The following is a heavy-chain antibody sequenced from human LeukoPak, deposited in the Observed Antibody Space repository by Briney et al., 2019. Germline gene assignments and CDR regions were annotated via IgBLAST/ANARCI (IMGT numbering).Heavy chain of an antibody. V-gene: IGHV3-23*01. Sequence: PGGSLRLSCAASGFTFSSYAMSWVRQAPGKGLEWVSTISGSGGNTYYADSVKGRFTISRDNSKNTLYLQMNSLRAEDTAVYYCAKGYSSSWYNWFDPWGQGTLVTVSS. J-gene: IGHJ5*02. CDR1: GFTFSSYA. CDR2: ISGSGGNT. CDR3: AKGYSSSWYNWFDP. D-gene: IGHD6-13*01.